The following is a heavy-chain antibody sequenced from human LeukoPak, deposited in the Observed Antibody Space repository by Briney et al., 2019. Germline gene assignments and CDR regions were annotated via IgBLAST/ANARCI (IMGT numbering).Heavy chain of an antibody. V-gene: IGHV1-18*01. CDR2: ISGFSGDT. CDR1: GYTFTRTG. CDR3: ARDRVHFDYVWGTAGGMDV. J-gene: IGHJ6*02. Sequence: ASVKVSCKASGYTFTRTGISWVRQAPGQGLEWMGWISGFSGDTSYAQKVQGRVNMTTDTSTSTAYMELRSLRSDDTAVYYCARDRVHFDYVWGTAGGMDVWGQGTTVAVSS. D-gene: IGHD3-16*01.